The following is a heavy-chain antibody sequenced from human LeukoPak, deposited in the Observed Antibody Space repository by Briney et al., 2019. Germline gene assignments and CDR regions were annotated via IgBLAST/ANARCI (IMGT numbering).Heavy chain of an antibody. CDR3: ARGRGTHSFYYFDY. V-gene: IGHV4-34*01. CDR1: GGSFSGYY. Sequence: SETLSLTCAVYGGSFSGYYWSWIRQPPGKGLEWIGEINHSGSTNYNPSLKSRVTISVDTSKNQFFLKLSSGTAADTAVYYCARGRGTHSFYYFDYWGQGTLVTVSS. J-gene: IGHJ4*02. CDR2: INHSGST. D-gene: IGHD2-15*01.